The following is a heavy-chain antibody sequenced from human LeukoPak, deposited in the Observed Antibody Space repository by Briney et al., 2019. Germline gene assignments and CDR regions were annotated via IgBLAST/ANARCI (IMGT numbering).Heavy chain of an antibody. V-gene: IGHV3-30*03. D-gene: IGHD4-17*01. CDR1: GFTFSSYG. CDR2: ISYDGSNK. CDR3: TTYGDYEGLSDH. J-gene: IGHJ5*02. Sequence: GGSLRLSCAASGFTFSSYGMHWVRQAPGKGLEWVAVISYDGSNKYYADSVKGRFTISRDNSKNTLYLQMNSLKTEDTAVYYCTTYGDYEGLSDHWGQGTLVTVSS.